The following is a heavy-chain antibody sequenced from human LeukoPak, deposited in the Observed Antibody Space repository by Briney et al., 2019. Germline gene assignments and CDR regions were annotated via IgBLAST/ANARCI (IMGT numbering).Heavy chain of an antibody. CDR3: ARHDRVAAGFHGMDV. CDR1: GGSISSYY. V-gene: IGHV4-59*08. Sequence: SETLSLTCTVSGGSISSYYWSWIRQPPGEGLEWIGYIYYSGSTNYNPSLKSRVTISVDTSKNQFSLKLSSVTAADTAVYYCARHDRVAAGFHGMDVWGQGTTVAVSS. D-gene: IGHD6-13*01. CDR2: IYYSGST. J-gene: IGHJ6*02.